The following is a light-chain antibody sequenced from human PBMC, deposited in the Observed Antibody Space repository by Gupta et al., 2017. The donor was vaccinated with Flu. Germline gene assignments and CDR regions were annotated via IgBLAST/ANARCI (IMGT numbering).Light chain of an antibody. CDR3: QQSYTIHT. V-gene: IGKV1-39*01. CDR1: QSIDRY. Sequence: DTQMTQSPSSLSASIGDRVTITCRASQSIDRYLNWYQQQPGRAPKILIHDASRGQSGVPSRFSGSGYGTDFTLTSSSLQPEDFATYCGQQSYTIHTFGQGTKLEIK. CDR2: DAS. J-gene: IGKJ2*01.